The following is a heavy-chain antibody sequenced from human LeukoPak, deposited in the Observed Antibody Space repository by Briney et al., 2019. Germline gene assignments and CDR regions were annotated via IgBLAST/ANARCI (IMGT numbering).Heavy chain of an antibody. Sequence: PSETLSLTCTVSGGSVRSGSYYWSWIRQPPGKGLEWIAFIYYRGSTNYNPSLKSRVTISVDTSKNQFSLKLSSLTAADTAVYYCARVHMASCSSTTCYEANWFDPWGQGTLVTVSS. CDR2: IYYRGST. D-gene: IGHD2-2*01. CDR1: GGSVRSGSYY. V-gene: IGHV4-61*01. J-gene: IGHJ5*02. CDR3: ARVHMASCSSTTCYEANWFDP.